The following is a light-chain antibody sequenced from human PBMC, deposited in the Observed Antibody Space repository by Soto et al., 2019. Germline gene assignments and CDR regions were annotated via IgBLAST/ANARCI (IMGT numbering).Light chain of an antibody. CDR3: QHYRGYWT. Sequence: DIQMTQSPSTLSASVGDRVTISCRASQNINTWLAWYQQKPGKAPHLLIDKVTHLQSGVPSRFSGSGPGTEFTFTISRLQPDDCATYDCQHYRGYWTFGQGTKVEIK. J-gene: IGKJ1*01. CDR2: KVT. CDR1: QNINTW. V-gene: IGKV1-5*03.